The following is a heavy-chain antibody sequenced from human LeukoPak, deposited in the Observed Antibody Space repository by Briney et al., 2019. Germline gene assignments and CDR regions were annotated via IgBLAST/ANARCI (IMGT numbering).Heavy chain of an antibody. CDR1: GFTFSDYY. V-gene: IGHV3-11*01. Sequence: GGSLRLSCAVSGFTFSDYYMSWIRQAPGKGLEWVSYISSSGSTIYYADSVKGRFTISRDNAKNSLYLQMNSLRAEDTAVYYCARDGCGGSCFHYYYYYMDVWGKGTTVTISS. J-gene: IGHJ6*03. D-gene: IGHD2-15*01. CDR2: ISSSGSTI. CDR3: ARDGCGGSCFHYYYYYMDV.